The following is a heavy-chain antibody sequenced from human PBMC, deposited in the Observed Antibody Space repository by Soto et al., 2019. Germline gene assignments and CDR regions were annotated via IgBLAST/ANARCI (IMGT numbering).Heavy chain of an antibody. V-gene: IGHV1-69*01. Sequence: QVQLVQSGAEVKKPGSSVKVSCKASGGTFSSYAISWVRQAPGPGLEWMGGIIPIFGTANYAQKFQGRVTITADESTSTASNEASSPRAEDKGVYFCSKVRRDGHNPDWDYYGMDVWGQGTTVTVSS. CDR2: IIPIFGTA. J-gene: IGHJ6*02. CDR3: SKVRRDGHNPDWDYYGMDV. CDR1: GGTFSSYA. D-gene: IGHD3-9*01.